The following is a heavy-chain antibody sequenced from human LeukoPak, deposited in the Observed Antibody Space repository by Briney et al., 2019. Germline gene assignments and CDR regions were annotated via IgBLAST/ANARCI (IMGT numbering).Heavy chain of an antibody. Sequence: ASETLSLTCAVYGGSFSGYYWSWIRQPPGKGLEWIGEINHSGSTNYNPSLKSRVTISVDTSKNQFSLKLSSVTAADTAVYYCARHHRRRRFDWLLSSYFDYWGQGTLVTVSS. V-gene: IGHV4-34*01. CDR3: ARHHRRRRFDWLLSSYFDY. CDR1: GGSFSGYY. CDR2: INHSGST. D-gene: IGHD3-9*01. J-gene: IGHJ4*02.